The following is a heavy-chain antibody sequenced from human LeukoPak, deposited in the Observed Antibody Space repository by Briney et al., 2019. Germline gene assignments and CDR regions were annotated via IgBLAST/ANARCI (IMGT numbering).Heavy chain of an antibody. V-gene: IGHV4-34*01. CDR2: ITHVGRT. CDR1: GGSLSNFY. D-gene: IGHD4-17*01. CDR3: APIYGDYSDFDS. J-gene: IGHJ4*02. Sequence: KPSGTLSLTCAVYGGSLSNFYWSWVRQPPGKGLEWIGEITHVGRTHYNPSLKSRVTISMDTSKNQFSLKLTSVAAADTAVYYCAPIYGDYSDFDSWGQGTLVTVSS.